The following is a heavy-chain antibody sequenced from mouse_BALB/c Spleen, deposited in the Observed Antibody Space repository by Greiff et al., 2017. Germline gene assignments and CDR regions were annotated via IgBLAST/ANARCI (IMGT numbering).Heavy chain of an antibody. Sequence: QVQLQQSGAELMKPGASVKISCKATGYTFSSYWIEWVKQRPGHGLEWIGEILPGSGSTNYNEKFKGKATFTADTSSNTAYMQLSSLTSEDSAVYYCASTVVERFAYWGQGTLVTVSA. J-gene: IGHJ3*01. CDR3: ASTVVERFAY. D-gene: IGHD1-1*01. V-gene: IGHV1-9*01. CDR2: ILPGSGST. CDR1: GYTFSSYW.